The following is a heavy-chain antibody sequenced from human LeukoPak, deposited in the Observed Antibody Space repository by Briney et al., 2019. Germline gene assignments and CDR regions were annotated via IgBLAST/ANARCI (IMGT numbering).Heavy chain of an antibody. CDR2: ISSSSSYI. CDR3: AKEDARYSDAFDI. J-gene: IGHJ3*02. V-gene: IGHV3-21*01. CDR1: GFTFSSYS. D-gene: IGHD1-14*01. Sequence: GGSLRLSWAASGFTFSSYSMNWVRQAPGKGLEWVSSISSSSSYIYYADSVKGRFTISRDNAKNSLYLQMNSLSAEDTAVYYCAKEDARYSDAFDIWGQGTMVTVSP.